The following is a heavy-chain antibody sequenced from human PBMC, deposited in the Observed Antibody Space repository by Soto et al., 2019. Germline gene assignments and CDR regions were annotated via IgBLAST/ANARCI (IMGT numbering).Heavy chain of an antibody. Sequence: SVKVSCKASGGTFSSYAISWVRQAPGQGLEWMGGIIPIFGTANYAQKFQGRVTITADESTSTAYMELSSLRSEDTAVYYCARQKSSGRRSYYYYGMDVWGQGTTVTVSS. CDR2: IIPIFGTA. D-gene: IGHD6-19*01. CDR3: ARQKSSGRRSYYYYGMDV. J-gene: IGHJ6*02. V-gene: IGHV1-69*13. CDR1: GGTFSSYA.